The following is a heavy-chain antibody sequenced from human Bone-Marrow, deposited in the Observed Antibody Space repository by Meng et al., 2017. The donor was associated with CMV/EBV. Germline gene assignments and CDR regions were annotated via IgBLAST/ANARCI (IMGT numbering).Heavy chain of an antibody. J-gene: IGHJ6*01. D-gene: IGHD6-13*01. V-gene: IGHV3-7*04. CDR3: ARVAAAGRGMAV. CDR2: INQDGSQK. CDR1: GGSFSGYY. Sequence: ETLSLTCAVYGGSFSGYYWSWIRQPPGKGLEWVANINQDGSQKNYVDSVKGRFTISRDNAKNSLFLQMNSLRAEDTAVYYCARVAAAGRGMAVWGPGNKVHGAS.